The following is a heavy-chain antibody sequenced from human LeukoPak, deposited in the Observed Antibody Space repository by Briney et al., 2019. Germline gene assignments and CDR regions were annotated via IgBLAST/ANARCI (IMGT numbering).Heavy chain of an antibody. Sequence: GALRLSCAASGFTFSSYGMHWVRQAPGKGLEWVAVISYDGSNKYYADSVKGRFTISRDNSKNTLYLQMNSLRAEDTAVYYCARSGSGFYYFDYWGQGTLVTVSS. CDR3: ARSGSGFYYFDY. CDR1: GFTFSSYG. V-gene: IGHV3-30*03. CDR2: ISYDGSNK. D-gene: IGHD3-22*01. J-gene: IGHJ4*02.